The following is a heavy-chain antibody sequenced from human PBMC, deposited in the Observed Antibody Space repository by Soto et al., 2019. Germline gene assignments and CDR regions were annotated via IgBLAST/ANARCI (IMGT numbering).Heavy chain of an antibody. V-gene: IGHV5-51*01. CDR1: GYSCTSYL. CDR3: AISFVVKAAISYYYYGMDV. J-gene: IGHJ6*02. Sequence: XESLKISCKCSGYSCTSYLIGLVRQMPGKGLEWMGIIYPGDSDTRYSPSFQGQVTISADKSISTAYLQWSSLKASDTAMYYCAISFVVKAAISYYYYGMDVWAQGTTVTVSS. D-gene: IGHD2-2*01. CDR2: IYPGDSDT.